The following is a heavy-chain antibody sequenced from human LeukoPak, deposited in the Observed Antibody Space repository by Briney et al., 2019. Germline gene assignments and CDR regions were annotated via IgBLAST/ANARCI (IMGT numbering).Heavy chain of an antibody. CDR2: ISSSSSYI. CDR3: VGEQWLVLEYFQH. D-gene: IGHD6-19*01. V-gene: IGHV3-21*01. J-gene: IGHJ1*01. Sequence: GGSLRLSCAASEFTFSSYSMNWVRQAPGKGLEWVSSISSSSSYIYYADSVKGRFTISRDNAKNSLYLQMNSLRAEDTAVYYCVGEQWLVLEYFQHWGQGTLVTVSS. CDR1: EFTFSSYS.